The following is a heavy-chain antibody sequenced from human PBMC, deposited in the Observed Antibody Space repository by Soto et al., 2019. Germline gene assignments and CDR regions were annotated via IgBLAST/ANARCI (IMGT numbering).Heavy chain of an antibody. D-gene: IGHD6-19*01. Sequence: PSETLSLTCTVSGGSVSNSSYSWGWIRQSPGKGLEWIGTIHPRGSTYYNPSLKSRVILLLDKSKNQFSLKLTSVTAADTAVYYCARGVGSTAVAGQFDSWGQGILVTVSS. CDR2: IHPRGST. CDR1: GGSVSNSSYS. CDR3: ARGVGSTAVAGQFDS. V-gene: IGHV4-39*07. J-gene: IGHJ4*02.